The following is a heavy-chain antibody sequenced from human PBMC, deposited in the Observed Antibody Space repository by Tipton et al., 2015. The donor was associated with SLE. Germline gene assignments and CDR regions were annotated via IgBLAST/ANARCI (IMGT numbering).Heavy chain of an antibody. J-gene: IGHJ3*02. CDR3: ARDGGAFDI. CDR2: IYYSGST. Sequence: TLSLTCTVSSGSISSYYWSWIRQPPGKGLEWIGYIYYSGSTNYNPSLKSRVNISIDTSKNQFSLNLNSVTAADTAMYYCARDGGAFDIWGQGTMVTVSS. V-gene: IGHV4-59*01. CDR1: SGSISSYY.